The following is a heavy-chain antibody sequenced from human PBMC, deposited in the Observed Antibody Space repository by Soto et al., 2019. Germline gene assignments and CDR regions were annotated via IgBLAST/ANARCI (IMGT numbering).Heavy chain of an antibody. CDR2: TYYRSKWYN. V-gene: IGHV6-1*01. CDR3: ARAGITATSTLEGMDV. CDR1: GDSVSSNSAA. Sequence: SQTLSLTCAISGDSVSSNSAAWNWIRQSPSRGLEWLGRTYYRSKWYNDYAVSVKSRITINPDTSKNQFSLQLNSVTPEDTAVYYCARAGITATSTLEGMDVWGQGTTVTVSS. J-gene: IGHJ6*02. D-gene: IGHD1-20*01.